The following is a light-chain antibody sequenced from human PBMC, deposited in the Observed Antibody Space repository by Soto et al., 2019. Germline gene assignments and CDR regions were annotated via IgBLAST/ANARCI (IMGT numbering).Light chain of an antibody. J-gene: IGLJ1*01. CDR3: SSYTSSSSYV. CDR1: SSDVGGYKY. Sequence: QSALTQPASVSGSPGQSITISCTGTSSDVGGYKYVSWYQQHPDKAPKLIIYDVTNRPSGISNRFSGSKSGNTVSLTISGLQAEDEADYYCSSYTSSSSYVFGTGTKLTVL. V-gene: IGLV2-14*01. CDR2: DVT.